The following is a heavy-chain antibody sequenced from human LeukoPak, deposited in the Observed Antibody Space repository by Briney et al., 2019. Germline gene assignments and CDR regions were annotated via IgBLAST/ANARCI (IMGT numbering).Heavy chain of an antibody. V-gene: IGHV3-48*03. CDR1: GFTFSSYE. J-gene: IGHJ3*02. CDR2: ISSSGSTI. Sequence: GGSLRLSCAASGFTFSSYEMNWVRQAPGKGLEWVSYISSSGSTIYYADSVKGRFTISRDNAKNSLYLQMNSLGAEDTAVYYCATALYYDSSGLGAFDIWGQGTMVTVSS. D-gene: IGHD3-22*01. CDR3: ATALYYDSSGLGAFDI.